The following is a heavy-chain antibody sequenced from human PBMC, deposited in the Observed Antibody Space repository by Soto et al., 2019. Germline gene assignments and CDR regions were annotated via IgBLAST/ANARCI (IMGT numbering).Heavy chain of an antibody. CDR1: GGSIXSYY. V-gene: IGHV4-59*01. CDR3: ARDPGTIFDY. Sequence: PSETLSLTCTVSGGSIXSYYWSWIRQPPGKGLEWIGYFYYSGSTNYNPSLKSRVTISADTSKNQFSLKLSSVTAADTAVYYCARDPGTIFDYWGQGTLLTVSS. CDR2: FYYSGST. J-gene: IGHJ4*02. D-gene: IGHD1-7*01.